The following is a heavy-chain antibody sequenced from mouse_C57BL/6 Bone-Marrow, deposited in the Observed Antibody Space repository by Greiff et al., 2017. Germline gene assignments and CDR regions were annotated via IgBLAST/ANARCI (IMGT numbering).Heavy chain of an antibody. J-gene: IGHJ3*01. CDR3: ARNHYGSSYAWFAY. D-gene: IGHD1-1*01. CDR2: ISSGSSTI. CDR1: GFTFSDYG. V-gene: IGHV5-17*01. Sequence: EVMLVESGGGLVKPGGSLKLSCAASGFTFSDYGMHWVRQAPEKGLEWVAYISSGSSTIYYADTVKGRFTISRDHAKHTLFLQMTSLRSEDTAMYYCARNHYGSSYAWFAYWGQGTLVTVSA.